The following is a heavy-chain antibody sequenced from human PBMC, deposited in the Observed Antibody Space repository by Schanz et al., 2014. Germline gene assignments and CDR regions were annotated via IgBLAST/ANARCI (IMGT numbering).Heavy chain of an antibody. V-gene: IGHV1-18*01. CDR2: ISAYTNNT. J-gene: IGHJ4*02. CDR3: ARDLISSGWYDRDIAHFDY. CDR1: RYTFNTYG. Sequence: GPGVKEPGASVKVSCEASRYTFNTYGLNWVRQAPGQGLEWMGWISAYTNNTNYAQKVQGRVTMTTDTSTGTAYMELRSLRSDDTAVYYCARDLISSGWYDRDIAHFDYWGQGTLVTVSS. D-gene: IGHD6-19*01.